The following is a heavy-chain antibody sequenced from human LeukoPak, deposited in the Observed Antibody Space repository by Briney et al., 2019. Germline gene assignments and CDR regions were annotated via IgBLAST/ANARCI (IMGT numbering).Heavy chain of an antibody. CDR1: GFTVSNYA. CDR3: AKDASNLNGYFDGMDV. CDR2: ICVSGANT. V-gene: IGHV3-23*01. Sequence: HSGGSLRLSCAASGFTVSNYAMTWVRQAPGKGLEWVSCICVSGANTYYAESVKGRFTISRDNSKNTLYLQMNSLRVEDTAVYHCAKDASNLNGYFDGMDVWGQGTTVTVSS. J-gene: IGHJ6*02. D-gene: IGHD3-9*01.